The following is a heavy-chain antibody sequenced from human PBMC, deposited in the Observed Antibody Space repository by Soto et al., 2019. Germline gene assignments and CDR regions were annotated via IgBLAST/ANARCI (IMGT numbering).Heavy chain of an antibody. CDR1: GGSFSGYY. CDR2: INHSGST. D-gene: IGHD6-13*01. V-gene: IGHV4-34*01. Sequence: SETLSLTCAVYGGSFSGYYWSWIRQPPGKGLEWIGEINHSGSTNYNPSLKSRVTISVDTSKNQFSLKLSSVTAADTAVYYCARVEQQLALDYWGQGTQVT. CDR3: ARVEQQLALDY. J-gene: IGHJ4*02.